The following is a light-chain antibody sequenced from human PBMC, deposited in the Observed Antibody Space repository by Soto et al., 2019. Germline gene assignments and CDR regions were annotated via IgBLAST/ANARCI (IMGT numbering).Light chain of an antibody. Sequence: QSALTQPASVSASPGQSITISCTGTSSDIGAYNYISWYQQHPGKAPKLMIYEVTNRPSGISNRFSGSRSGNTASLSISGLQAEDEADYYCCSFSSAIAFVFGTGTKVTVL. CDR1: SSDIGAYNY. CDR2: EVT. J-gene: IGLJ1*01. CDR3: CSFSSAIAFV. V-gene: IGLV2-14*01.